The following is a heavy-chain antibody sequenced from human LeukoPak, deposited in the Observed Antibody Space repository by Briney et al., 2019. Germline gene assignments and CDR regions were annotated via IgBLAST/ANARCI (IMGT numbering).Heavy chain of an antibody. CDR2: INPNSGGT. Sequence: GSSVKVSCKASGYTFTGYYMHWVRQAPGQGLEWMGRINPNSGGTNYAQKFQGRVTMTRDTSISTAYMELSRLRSDDTAVYYCARVTYYYDSSGYGNDYWGQGTLVTVSS. D-gene: IGHD3-22*01. CDR1: GYTFTGYY. V-gene: IGHV1-2*06. CDR3: ARVTYYYDSSGYGNDY. J-gene: IGHJ4*02.